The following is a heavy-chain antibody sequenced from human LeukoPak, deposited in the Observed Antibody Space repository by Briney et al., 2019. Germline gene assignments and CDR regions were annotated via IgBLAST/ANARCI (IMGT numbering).Heavy chain of an antibody. V-gene: IGHV3-21*01. Sequence: GGSLRLSCAASKFIFSSYSMNWVRQAPGKGLEWVSSIGGSSTSIYYAGSVKGRFTISRDNAKNSLYLQMNSLTVEDTAVYYCAREVAEAFDIWGQGTMVTVSS. CDR2: IGGSSTSI. D-gene: IGHD2-15*01. CDR1: KFIFSSYS. J-gene: IGHJ3*02. CDR3: AREVAEAFDI.